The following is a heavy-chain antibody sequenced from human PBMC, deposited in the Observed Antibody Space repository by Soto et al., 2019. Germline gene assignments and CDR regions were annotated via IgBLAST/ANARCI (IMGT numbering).Heavy chain of an antibody. J-gene: IGHJ4*02. V-gene: IGHV4-59*01. Sequence: QVQLRESGPGLVKPSETLSLTCTVSGGSISDYYWSWIRQPPGKGLEWIGYVHYSGSTNYNPSLNTLVTISVDKSKNQFALKLTSVTAADTAVYYCAREVRDCTTWYFDYWGQGTLVTVSS. CDR1: GGSISDYY. CDR3: AREVRDCTTWYFDY. D-gene: IGHD2-21*01. CDR2: VHYSGST.